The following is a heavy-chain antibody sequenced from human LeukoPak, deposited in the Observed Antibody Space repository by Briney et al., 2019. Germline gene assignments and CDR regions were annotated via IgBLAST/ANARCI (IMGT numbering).Heavy chain of an antibody. CDR1: GYTFTSYG. D-gene: IGHD6-19*01. CDR2: ISAYNGNT. CDR3: ARDSSGWYSHWFEY. J-gene: IGHJ4*02. Sequence: ASVKVSCKASGYTFTSYGISWVRQAPGQGLEWMGWISAYNGNTNYAQKLQGRVTMTTDTSTSTAYMELRSLRSDDTAVYYCARDSSGWYSHWFEYWGQGTLVTVSS. V-gene: IGHV1-18*01.